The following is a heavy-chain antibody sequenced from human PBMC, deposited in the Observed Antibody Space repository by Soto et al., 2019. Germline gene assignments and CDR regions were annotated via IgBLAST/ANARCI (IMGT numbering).Heavy chain of an antibody. J-gene: IGHJ6*02. Sequence: ASVKVSGKASGYTFTSYGISWVRQAPGQGLEWMGWISAYNGNTNYAQKLQGRVTMTTDTSTSTAYMELRSLRSDDTAVYYCARDQLWSNYHYYGMDVWGQGTTVTVSS. V-gene: IGHV1-18*01. CDR3: ARDQLWSNYHYYGMDV. CDR2: ISAYNGNT. D-gene: IGHD5-18*01. CDR1: GYTFTSYG.